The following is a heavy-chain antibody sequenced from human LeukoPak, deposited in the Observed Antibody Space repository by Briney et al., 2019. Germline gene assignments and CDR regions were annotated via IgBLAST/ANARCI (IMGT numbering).Heavy chain of an antibody. CDR2: ISGSGGST. V-gene: IGHV3-23*01. CDR1: GFTFSSYA. CDR3: AKVRIAAAGTAGPGDY. J-gene: IGHJ4*02. D-gene: IGHD6-13*01. Sequence: PGGSLRLSCAASGFTFSSYAMSWVRQAPGKGLEWVSAISGSGGSTYYADSVKGRFTISRDNSKNTLYLQMNSLRAEDTAVYYCAKVRIAAAGTAGPGDYWGPGILVTVSS.